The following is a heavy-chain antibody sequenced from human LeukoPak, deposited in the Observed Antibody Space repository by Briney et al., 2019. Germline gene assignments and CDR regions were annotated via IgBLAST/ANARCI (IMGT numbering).Heavy chain of an antibody. Sequence: GSLRHSCSPSGFTFSNYIMRCVRHAPGKRLEYGSSINNNGGSTYSADSVKGRFTISRDNSKNTLYLQRINLRPDDSAVYNCLKGGWATIGPPKDWGQGTLVSVSS. J-gene: IGHJ4*02. CDR3: LKGGWATIGPPKD. D-gene: IGHD5-24*01. V-gene: IGHV3-64D*08. CDR2: INNNGGST. CDR1: GFTFSNYI.